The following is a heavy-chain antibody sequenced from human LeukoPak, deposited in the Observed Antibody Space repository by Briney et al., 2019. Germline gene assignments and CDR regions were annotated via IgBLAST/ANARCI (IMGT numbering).Heavy chain of an antibody. CDR1: GYTFTTYS. CDR2: ISANNGNT. V-gene: IGHV1-18*01. Sequence: ASVKVSCKASGYTFTTYSIHWVRQAPGHGLEWMGWISANNGNTNYAQKLQGRVTMTTDTSTSTAYMELRSLRSDDTAVYYCARDALYCSSTSCYNVGYFQHWGQGTLVTVSS. J-gene: IGHJ1*01. D-gene: IGHD2-2*02. CDR3: ARDALYCSSTSCYNVGYFQH.